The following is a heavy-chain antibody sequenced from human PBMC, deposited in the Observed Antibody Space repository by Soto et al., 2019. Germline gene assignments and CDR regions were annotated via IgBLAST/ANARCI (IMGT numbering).Heavy chain of an antibody. V-gene: IGHV5-10-1*01. CDR1: GYSFINYW. Sequence: GESLKISCKGSGYSFINYWISWVRQMPGKGLEWMGRIDPSDSFTDYSPSFQGHVTISADKSVFTAYLQWSSLKASDTAIYYCARRSGYHDYWGQGTLVTVSS. J-gene: IGHJ4*02. CDR3: ARRSGYHDY. D-gene: IGHD5-12*01. CDR2: IDPSDSFT.